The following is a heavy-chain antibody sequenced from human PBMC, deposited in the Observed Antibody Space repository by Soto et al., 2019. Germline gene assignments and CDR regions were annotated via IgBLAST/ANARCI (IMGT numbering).Heavy chain of an antibody. D-gene: IGHD6-13*01. CDR2: ISSNGGST. Sequence: QPGGSLRLSCAASGFTFSSYAMHWVRQSPGKGLEYVSAISSNGGSTYYADSVKGRFTISRDNSKNTLYLQMGSLRAEDMAVYYCARGLSRIAAAGPFDYWGQGTLVTVSS. J-gene: IGHJ4*02. CDR1: GFTFSSYA. CDR3: ARGLSRIAAAGPFDY. V-gene: IGHV3-64*02.